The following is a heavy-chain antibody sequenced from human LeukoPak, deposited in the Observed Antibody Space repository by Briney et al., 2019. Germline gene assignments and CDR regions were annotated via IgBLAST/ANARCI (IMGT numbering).Heavy chain of an antibody. CDR1: GYTFTGYY. V-gene: IGHV1-2*02. J-gene: IGHJ4*02. Sequence: ASVKVSCKASGYTFTGYYMHWVRQAPGQGLEWMGWINPNSGGTNYAQKFQGRVTMTRDTSISTAYMELSRLRSDDTAVYYCASGITMIVVSGGPNYFDYWGQGTLVTVSS. D-gene: IGHD3-22*01. CDR3: ASGITMIVVSGGPNYFDY. CDR2: INPNSGGT.